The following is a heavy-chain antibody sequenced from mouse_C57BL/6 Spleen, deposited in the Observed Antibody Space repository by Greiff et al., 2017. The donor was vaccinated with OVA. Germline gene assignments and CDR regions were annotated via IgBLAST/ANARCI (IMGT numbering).Heavy chain of an antibody. Sequence: QVQLQQPGAKLVKPGASVKMSCKASGYTFTSYWITWVKQRPGQGLEWIGDIYPGSGSTNYNEKFKSKATLTVDTSSSTAYMQLSSLTSEDSAVYYCARSDGYYLYYFDDWGQGTTLTVSS. CDR3: ARSDGYYLYYFDD. CDR2: IYPGSGST. CDR1: GYTFTSYW. V-gene: IGHV1-55*01. J-gene: IGHJ2*01. D-gene: IGHD2-3*01.